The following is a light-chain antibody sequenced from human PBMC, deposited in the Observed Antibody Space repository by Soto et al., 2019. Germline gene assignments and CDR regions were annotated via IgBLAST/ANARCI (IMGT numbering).Light chain of an antibody. CDR1: SGDIGSYNR. Sequence: QSALTQPASVSGSPGQSITISCTGTSGDIGSYNRVSWYQQHPGKAPKLIIYEVTDRPSGVSNRFSGSKSGNTASLTISGLQAEDEAEYYCETWNSNTRVFGGGTKVTVL. CDR3: ETWNSNTRV. CDR2: EVT. V-gene: IGLV2-14*01. J-gene: IGLJ3*02.